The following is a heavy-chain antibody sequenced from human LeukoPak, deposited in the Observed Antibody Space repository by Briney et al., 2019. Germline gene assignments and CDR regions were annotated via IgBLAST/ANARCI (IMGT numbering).Heavy chain of an antibody. CDR2: ISYDGSNK. J-gene: IGHJ4*02. D-gene: IGHD5-18*01. V-gene: IGHV3-30*04. CDR1: GFTFSSYA. CDR3: ARSRDSYGSDFDY. Sequence: PGGSLRLSCAASGFTFSSYAMHWVRQPPGKGLEWVALISYDGSNKYYADSVKGRFTISRDNSKNTLYLQMNSLRAEDTAVYYCARSRDSYGSDFDYWGQGPLVTVSS.